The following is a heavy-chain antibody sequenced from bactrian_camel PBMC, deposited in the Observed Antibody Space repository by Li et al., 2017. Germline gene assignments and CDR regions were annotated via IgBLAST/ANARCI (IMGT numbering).Heavy chain of an antibody. J-gene: IGHJ6*01. V-gene: IGHV3S1*01. CDR2: IATGSGNT. CDR1: GYTYNRNC. Sequence: VQLVESGGGSVQAGGSLRLSCAASGYTYNRNCMAWFRQAPGKEREGVARIATGSGNTYYADSVKGRFTISRDNAKDTLYLELNSMKTEDTAVYYCTAPQADWTRWPFGYWGQGTQVTVS. CDR3: TAPQADWTRWPFGY. D-gene: IGHD3*01.